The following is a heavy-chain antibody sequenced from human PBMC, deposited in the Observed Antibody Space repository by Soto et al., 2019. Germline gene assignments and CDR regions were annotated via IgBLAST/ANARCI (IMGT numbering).Heavy chain of an antibody. CDR3: AREGIQLWYWTDY. Sequence: PGGSLRLSCAASGFTFSSYSMNWVRQAPGKGLEWVSSISSSSSYIYYADSVKGRFTISRDNAKNSLYLQMNSLRAEDTAVYYCAREGIQLWYWTDYWGQGTLVTVSS. CDR1: GFTFSSYS. V-gene: IGHV3-21*01. D-gene: IGHD5-18*01. J-gene: IGHJ4*02. CDR2: ISSSSSYI.